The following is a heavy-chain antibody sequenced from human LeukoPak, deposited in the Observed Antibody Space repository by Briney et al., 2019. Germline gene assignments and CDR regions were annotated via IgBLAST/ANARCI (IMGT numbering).Heavy chain of an antibody. CDR3: ARGGYFDWLLTVFDY. CDR2: ISSSSSYI. V-gene: IGHV3-21*01. Sequence: PGGSLRLSCAASGFTFSSYSMNWVRQAPGKGLEWVSSISSSSSYIYYADSVKGRFTTSRDNAKNSLYLQMNSLRAEDTAVYYCARGGYFDWLLTVFDYWGQGTLVTVSS. CDR1: GFTFSSYS. J-gene: IGHJ4*02. D-gene: IGHD3-9*01.